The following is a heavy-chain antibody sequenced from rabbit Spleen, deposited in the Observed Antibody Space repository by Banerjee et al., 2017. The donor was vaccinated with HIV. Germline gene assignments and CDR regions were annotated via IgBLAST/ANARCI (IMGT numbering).Heavy chain of an antibody. V-gene: IGHV1S45*01. CDR1: RFDFSTYS. CDR2: INTYTAKS. D-gene: IGHD4-1*01. CDR3: ARDLLGVIGWNFGW. Sequence: QEQLVESGGGLVKPEGSLKLSCKASRFDFSTYSMSWVRQAPGKGLEWIACINTYTAKSVYATWAKGPFTISKTSSTTVTLQMTSLTAADTATYFCARDLLGVIGWNFGWWGPGTLVTVS. J-gene: IGHJ5*02.